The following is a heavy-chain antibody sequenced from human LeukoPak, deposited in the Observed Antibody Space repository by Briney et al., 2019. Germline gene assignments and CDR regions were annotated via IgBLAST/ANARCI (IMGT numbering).Heavy chain of an antibody. D-gene: IGHD2-15*01. CDR3: ARGSCSGGICYSGDY. Sequence: GGSLRFSCAASGFTFSSYSMNWVRQAPGKGLEWVGRTRNKAKSYTTEYAASVKGRFTISRDGSKSSVYLQMNSLKTEDTAVYYCARGSCSGGICYSGDYWGQGTLVTVSS. J-gene: IGHJ4*02. CDR2: TRNKAKSYTT. V-gene: IGHV3-72*01. CDR1: GFTFSSYS.